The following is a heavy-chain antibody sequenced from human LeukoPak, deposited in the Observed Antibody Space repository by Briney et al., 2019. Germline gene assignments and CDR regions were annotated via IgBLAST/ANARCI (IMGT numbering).Heavy chain of an antibody. CDR1: GGTFSSYA. V-gene: IGHV1-69*13. D-gene: IGHD2-21*01. CDR3: ARVAPGNCGGDCYENTFDY. J-gene: IGHJ4*02. CDR2: IIPIFGTA. Sequence: SVKVSCKASGGTFSSYAISWVRQAPGQGLEWMGGIIPIFGTANYAQKFQGRATITADESTSTAYMELSSLRSEDTAVYYCARVAPGNCGGDCYENTFDYWGQGTLVTVSS.